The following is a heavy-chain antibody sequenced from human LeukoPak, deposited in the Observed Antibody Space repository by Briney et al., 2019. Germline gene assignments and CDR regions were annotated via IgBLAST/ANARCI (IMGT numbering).Heavy chain of an antibody. CDR2: ISSDGSNT. Sequence: GGSLRLSCAASGFTFRNYAMHWVRQAPGKGLEWVAVISSDGSNTNYAESVKGRFTISRDNSKNMLYLQMSRLRAEDTAVYFCAREYGDYGNAFDIWGQGTVVTVSS. D-gene: IGHD4-17*01. CDR3: AREYGDYGNAFDI. J-gene: IGHJ3*02. V-gene: IGHV3-30-3*01. CDR1: GFTFRNYA.